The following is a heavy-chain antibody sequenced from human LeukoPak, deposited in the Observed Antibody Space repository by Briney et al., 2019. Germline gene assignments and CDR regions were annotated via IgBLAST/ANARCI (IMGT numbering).Heavy chain of an antibody. CDR3: AREPGIGYAFDI. D-gene: IGHD3-10*01. CDR1: GFTFTNSW. Sequence: PGGSLRRSCVVSGFTFTNSWMTWVRQTPGKGLEWVANIKQDGSEKHYVDSVKGRFTISRGNTKNSLYLQMNSLRAEDTAVYYCAREPGIGYAFDIWGQGTMVTVSS. CDR2: IKQDGSEK. V-gene: IGHV3-7*01. J-gene: IGHJ3*02.